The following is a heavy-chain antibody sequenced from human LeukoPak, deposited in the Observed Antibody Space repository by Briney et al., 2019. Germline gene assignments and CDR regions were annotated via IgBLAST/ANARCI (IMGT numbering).Heavy chain of an antibody. CDR2: IYSGGST. D-gene: IGHD4-11*01. CDR1: GFTVSSYY. CDR3: ARPYSNHLFGMDV. Sequence: GRSLRLSCAASGFTVSSYYMTWVRQAPGKGLEWVSVIYSGGSTYYADSVKGRVAISRDNSNNTVFLQMNIVRAEDTAVYYCARPYSNHLFGMDVWGQGTTVTVSS. V-gene: IGHV3-66*04. J-gene: IGHJ6*02.